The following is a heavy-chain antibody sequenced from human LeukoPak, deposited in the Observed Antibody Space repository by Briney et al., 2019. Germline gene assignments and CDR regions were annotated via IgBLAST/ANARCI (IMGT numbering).Heavy chain of an antibody. D-gene: IGHD2-8*01. CDR1: GGSITSTNW. V-gene: IGHV4-4*02. J-gene: IGHJ4*02. CDR2: ISLSGLT. Sequence: SSGTLSLTCGVSGGSITSTNWWSWVRQPPGQGLEWIGEISLSGLTNYNPSLKSRVTMALDKSKNHLSLTLTSVTAADTAVYYCSRENGAFSPFGYWGQGTLVTVPS. CDR3: SRENGAFSPFGY.